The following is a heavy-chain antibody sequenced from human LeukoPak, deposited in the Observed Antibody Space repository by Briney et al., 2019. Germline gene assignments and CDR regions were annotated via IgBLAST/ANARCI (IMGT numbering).Heavy chain of an antibody. V-gene: IGHV1-8*01. CDR1: GYTFTSYD. Sequence: ASVKVSCKASGYTFTSYDINWVRQATGQGLEWMGWMNPNSGNTGYAQKFQGRVTMTRNTSISTAYMELSSLRSEDTAVYYCACSSGWGSWSYWEYFQHWGQGTLVTVSS. CDR3: ACSSGWGSWSYWEYFQH. J-gene: IGHJ1*01. D-gene: IGHD1-26*01. CDR2: MNPNSGNT.